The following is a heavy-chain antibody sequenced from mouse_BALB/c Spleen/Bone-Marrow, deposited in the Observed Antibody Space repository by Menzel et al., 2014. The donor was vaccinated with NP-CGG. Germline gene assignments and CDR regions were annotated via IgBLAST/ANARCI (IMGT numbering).Heavy chain of an antibody. CDR2: ISTYKGNT. V-gene: IGHV1-67*01. CDR3: ARSTTLVSLYYFDY. CDR1: GYTFTDYA. D-gene: IGHD1-1*01. J-gene: IGHJ2*01. Sequence: VQLQQSGPESVRPGVSVKTSCKGSGYTFTDYAMHSVKQTHAKSLERIGVISTYKGNTKYNQKFKGNATRTEDKASSTAYMALARLSSQDSAIFYCARSTTLVSLYYFDYWGQGTTLTVSS.